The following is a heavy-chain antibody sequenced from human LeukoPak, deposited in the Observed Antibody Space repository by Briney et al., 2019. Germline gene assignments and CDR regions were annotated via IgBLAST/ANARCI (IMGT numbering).Heavy chain of an antibody. CDR1: GFTFSIYS. CDR3: ARGRDNWNSPNDRY. V-gene: IGHV3-48*01. D-gene: IGHD1-7*01. CDR2: ISSSSSTT. J-gene: IGHJ4*02. Sequence: GGSLRLSCASSGFTFSIYSMNWVRQAPGKGLEWVSYISSSSSTTYYADSVKGRFTISRDNAKNSLYLQMNSLRAEDTAVYYCARGRDNWNSPNDRYWGQGTLVTVSS.